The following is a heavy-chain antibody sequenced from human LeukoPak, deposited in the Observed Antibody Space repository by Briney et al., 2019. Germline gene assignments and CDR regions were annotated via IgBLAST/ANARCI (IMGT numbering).Heavy chain of an antibody. J-gene: IGHJ4*02. D-gene: IGHD5-18*01. V-gene: IGHV4-59*01. CDR3: ARWEYTYGPFDY. CDR2: IYYSGST. Sequence: PSETLSLTCTVSGGSISSYYWSWIRQPPGKGLEWIGYIYYSGSTNCNPSLKSRVTISVDTSKNQFSPKLSSVTAADTAVYYCARWEYTYGPFDYWGQGTLVTVSS. CDR1: GGSISSYY.